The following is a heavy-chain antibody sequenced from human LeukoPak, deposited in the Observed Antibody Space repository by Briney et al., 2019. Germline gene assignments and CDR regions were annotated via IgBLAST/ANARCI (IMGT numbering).Heavy chain of an antibody. CDR1: GGSFIGYH. CDR2: INHRGHT. Sequence: PSETLSLTCAVYGGSFIGYHWNWIRQTPEKGLEWIGEINHRGHTNYNPSLESRVTISVDTSTNQFSLKLRSVTAADTAVYYCARDPTTVVTLPYYFDFWGPGTLVTVSS. CDR3: ARDPTTVVTLPYYFDF. D-gene: IGHD4-23*01. J-gene: IGHJ4*02. V-gene: IGHV4-34*01.